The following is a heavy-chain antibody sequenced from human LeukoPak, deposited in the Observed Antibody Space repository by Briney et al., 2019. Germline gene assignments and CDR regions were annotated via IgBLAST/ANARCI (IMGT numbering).Heavy chain of an antibody. J-gene: IGHJ3*02. V-gene: IGHV1-2*02. CDR1: GYTFTGYY. CDR2: INPNSGGT. Sequence: ASVTVSCKASGYTFTGYYMHWVRQAPGQGLEWMGWINPNSGGTNYAQKFQGRVTMTRDTSISTAYMELSRLRSDDTAVYYCARDLWGSEAFDIWGQGTMVTVSS. D-gene: IGHD2-15*01. CDR3: ARDLWGSEAFDI.